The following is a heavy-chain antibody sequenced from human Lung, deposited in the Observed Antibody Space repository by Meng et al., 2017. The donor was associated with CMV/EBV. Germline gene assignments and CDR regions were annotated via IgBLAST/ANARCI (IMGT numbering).Heavy chain of an antibody. V-gene: IGHV1-69*04. D-gene: IGHD6-13*01. CDR2: IIPILGIA. CDR3: ARGGPGYSSSCSFDY. CDR1: GHPFSSYT. J-gene: IGHJ4*02. Sequence: QVQLVQSGAEVKKPGASVQVSCKASGHPFSSYTISWVRQAPGQGLEWMGRIIPILGIANYAQKFQGRVTITADKSTSTAYMELSSLRSEDTAVYYCARGGPGYSSSCSFDYWGQGTLVTVSS.